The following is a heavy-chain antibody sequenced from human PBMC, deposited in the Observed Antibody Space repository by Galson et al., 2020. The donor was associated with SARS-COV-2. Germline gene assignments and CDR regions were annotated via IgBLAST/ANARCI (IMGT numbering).Heavy chain of an antibody. CDR1: GGSFSGYY. D-gene: IGHD4-17*01. Sequence: PLETLSLTCAVSGGSFSGYYWSWIRQPPGKGLEWIGDINHSGSTNYNPSLKSRVTISVDTSKNQFSLKLSSVTAADTAVYYCARAMTTVTYNWFDPWGQGTLVSVSS. CDR2: INHSGST. J-gene: IGHJ5*02. V-gene: IGHV4-34*01. CDR3: ARAMTTVTYNWFDP.